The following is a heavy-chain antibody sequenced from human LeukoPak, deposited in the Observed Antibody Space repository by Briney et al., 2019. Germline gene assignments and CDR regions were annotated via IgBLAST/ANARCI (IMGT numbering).Heavy chain of an antibody. Sequence: RPSETLSLTCTVSGGSISSYYWSWIRQPPGKGLEWIGYIYYSGSTNYNPSLKSRVTISVDTSKNQFSLKLSSVTAADTAVYYCARDSSILGFFDYWGQGTLVTVSS. CDR3: ARDSSILGFFDY. CDR1: GGSISSYY. V-gene: IGHV4-59*01. D-gene: IGHD2/OR15-2a*01. J-gene: IGHJ4*02. CDR2: IYYSGST.